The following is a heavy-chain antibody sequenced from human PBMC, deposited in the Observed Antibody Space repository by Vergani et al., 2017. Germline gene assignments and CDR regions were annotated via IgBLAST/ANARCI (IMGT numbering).Heavy chain of an antibody. CDR3: AAPLSYCSSTSCTFDY. V-gene: IGHV1-69*01. D-gene: IGHD2-2*01. CDR2: IIPVFGTT. CDR1: GGTFSTYA. Sequence: QVQLVQSGAEVKKPGSSVKVSCKASGGTFSTYAISWVRQAPGQGLEWMGGIIPVFGTTNYAQKFQGRVTITADESTTTAYMELSSLRSEDTGVYYCAAPLSYCSSTSCTFDYWGQGTLVTVSS. J-gene: IGHJ4*02.